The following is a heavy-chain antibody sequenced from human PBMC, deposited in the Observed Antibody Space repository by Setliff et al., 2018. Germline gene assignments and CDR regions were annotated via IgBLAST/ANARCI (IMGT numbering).Heavy chain of an antibody. J-gene: IGHJ6*03. CDR2: ISSSSSNI. D-gene: IGHD2-8*02. CDR1: GFTFSSYN. CDR3: ARGEGRLVVYYYMDV. Sequence: GGSLRLSCAASGFTFSSYNMNWVRQAPGKGLEWVSYISSSSSNIYYADSVKGRFTISRDNAKNSLSLQMNSLRAEDTAVYYCARGEGRLVVYYYMDVWGKGTTVTVS. V-gene: IGHV3-48*01.